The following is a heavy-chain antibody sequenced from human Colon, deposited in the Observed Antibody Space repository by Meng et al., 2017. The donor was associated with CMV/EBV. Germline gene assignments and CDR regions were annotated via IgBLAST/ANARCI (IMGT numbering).Heavy chain of an antibody. V-gene: IGHV3-30*03. D-gene: IGHD4-11*01. J-gene: IGHJ3*01. CDR1: GFRFSDYA. Sequence: GESLKISCAASGFRFSDYAIHWVRQAPGKGLELVAVISYDGRNEYYADSLKGRFTISRDNSKSTLYLQIESLRVEDTAVYYCARPKTTMSVLRAFDVWGQGTRVTVSS. CDR2: ISYDGRNE. CDR3: ARPKTTMSVLRAFDV.